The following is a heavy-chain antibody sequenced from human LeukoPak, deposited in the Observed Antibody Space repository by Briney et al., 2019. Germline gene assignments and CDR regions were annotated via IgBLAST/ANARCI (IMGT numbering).Heavy chain of an antibody. Sequence: GSSVKVSCKASGGTFSSYAISWVRQTPGEGLEWMGGIIPIFDTANYAQKFQGRVTIGTDESTSTAYMELSSLRSEDTAVYYCASKVVGTTYFDYWGQGTLVTVSS. D-gene: IGHD1-26*01. V-gene: IGHV1-69*05. CDR3: ASKVVGTTYFDY. J-gene: IGHJ4*02. CDR2: IIPIFDTA. CDR1: GGTFSSYA.